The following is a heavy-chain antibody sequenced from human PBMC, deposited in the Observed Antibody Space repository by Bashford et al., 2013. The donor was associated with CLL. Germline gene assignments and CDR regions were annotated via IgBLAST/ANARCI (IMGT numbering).Heavy chain of an antibody. Sequence: SETLSLTCTVSGVSINDYYWTWIRQSPGKGLEWIGCIYNSGGTEYNPSLKSRVTISRDTSKNQLSLNLRSVTASDTAVYYCARHRSNRDWFDPWGRGTLVTVSS. CDR2: IYNSGGT. V-gene: IGHV4-59*08. D-gene: IGHD1-26*01. J-gene: IGHJ5*02. CDR1: GVSINDYY. CDR3: ARHRSNRDWFDP.